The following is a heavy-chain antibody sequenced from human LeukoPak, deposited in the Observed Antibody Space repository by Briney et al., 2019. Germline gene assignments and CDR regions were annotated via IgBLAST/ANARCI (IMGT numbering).Heavy chain of an antibody. D-gene: IGHD1-26*01. V-gene: IGHV1-2*04. Sequence: ASVKVSCKASAYTFANYAISWLRQAPGQGLEWMGWINPNSGGTNYAQKFQGWVTMTRDTSISTAYMELSRLRSDDTAVYYCARDRVGSQGFDPWGQGTLVTVSS. CDR3: ARDRVGSQGFDP. CDR1: AYTFANYA. CDR2: INPNSGGT. J-gene: IGHJ5*02.